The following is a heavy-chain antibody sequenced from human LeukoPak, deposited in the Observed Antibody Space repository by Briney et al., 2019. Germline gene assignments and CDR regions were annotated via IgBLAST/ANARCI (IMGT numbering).Heavy chain of an antibody. Sequence: SQTLSLTCTVSGGSISSGDYYWSWIRQPPGKGLEWIGYFYHSGSTNYNPSLKSRVTISVDTSKNHFSLKLSSVTAADTAVYYCARGQWLPVFVFWGQGTLVTVSS. J-gene: IGHJ4*02. V-gene: IGHV4-61*03. CDR2: FYHSGST. CDR1: GGSISSGDYY. CDR3: ARGQWLPVFVF. D-gene: IGHD3-22*01.